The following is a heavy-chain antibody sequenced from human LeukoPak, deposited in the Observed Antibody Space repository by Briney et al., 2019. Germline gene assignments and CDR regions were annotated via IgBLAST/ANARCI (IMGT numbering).Heavy chain of an antibody. J-gene: IGHJ5*01. CDR1: GGSVSSGRYY. Sequence: SETLSLTCTVSGGSVSSGRYYWSWIRQPAGKGLEWIGRIYTRGSTNYNPSLKSRVTISEDTSKNQFSLNLTSVTAADTAVYYCATDGMVRGPDAWFDSWGQGTLVTVSS. V-gene: IGHV4-61*02. CDR3: ATDGMVRGPDAWFDS. D-gene: IGHD3-10*01. CDR2: IYTRGST.